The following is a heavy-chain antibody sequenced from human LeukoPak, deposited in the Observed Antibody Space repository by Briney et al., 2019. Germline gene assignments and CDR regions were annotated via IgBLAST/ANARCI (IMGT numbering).Heavy chain of an antibody. CDR1: GFIFSSYG. J-gene: IGHJ4*02. Sequence: GGSLRLSCAASGFIFSSYGMHWVRQAPGKGLEWVAVIWYDGTNKYYADSVKGRFTISRDNAKNSLYLQMNSLRAEDTAVYYCASQGGAMGGHDGWIDYWGQGTLVTVSS. CDR2: IWYDGTNK. D-gene: IGHD1-1*01. V-gene: IGHV3-33*03. CDR3: ASQGGAMGGHDGWIDY.